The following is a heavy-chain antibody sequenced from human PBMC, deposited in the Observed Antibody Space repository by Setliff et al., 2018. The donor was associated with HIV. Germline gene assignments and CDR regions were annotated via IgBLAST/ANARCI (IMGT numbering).Heavy chain of an antibody. J-gene: IGHJ4*02. D-gene: IGHD2-21*02. CDR1: GDSIISGNFF. V-gene: IGHV4-31*01. CDR3: ARGRVFCDGDSCYHFDY. CDR2: IYFSGSA. Sequence: SETLSLTCNVSGDSIISGNFFWSWIRHRPGKGLEWIGYIYFSGSATNNPSITSPVTILVDTSKNEFYLTLSSVTAADTAVYYCARGRVFCDGDSCYHFDYWGQGILVTVSS.